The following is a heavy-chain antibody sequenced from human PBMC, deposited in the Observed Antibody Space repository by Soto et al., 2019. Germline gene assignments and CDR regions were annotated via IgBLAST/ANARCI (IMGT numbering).Heavy chain of an antibody. CDR3: AREYTAWPLAYGLDV. D-gene: IGHD2-2*02. J-gene: IGHJ6*02. V-gene: IGHV3-21*01. Sequence: PGGSLRLSCVGSGFAFSTYSINWVRQAPGKGLEWVSSISSRSDIYYADSVKGRFTISRDNAKNSVSLQMNSLRAEDTAVYYCAREYTAWPLAYGLDVWGQGTTVTVSS. CDR1: GFAFSTYS. CDR2: ISSRSDI.